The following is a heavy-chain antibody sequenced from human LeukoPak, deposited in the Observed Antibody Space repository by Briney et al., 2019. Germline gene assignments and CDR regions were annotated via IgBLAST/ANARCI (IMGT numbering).Heavy chain of an antibody. CDR3: ARSALLRTPLDF. CDR2: FYSGSST. CDR1: GFTVSSNF. J-gene: IGHJ4*02. D-gene: IGHD5/OR15-5a*01. Sequence: GRSLRLSCSASGFTVSSNFMSWVRQAPGKGLEWISVFYSGSSTYYAASVKGRFTISRDNSKNTVYLQMNSLRVEDTAVYYCARSALLRTPLDFWGQGTLVTVSS. V-gene: IGHV3-66*01.